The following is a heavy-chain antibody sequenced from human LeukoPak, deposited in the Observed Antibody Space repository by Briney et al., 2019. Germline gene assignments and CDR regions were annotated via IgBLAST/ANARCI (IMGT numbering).Heavy chain of an antibody. J-gene: IGHJ4*02. D-gene: IGHD3-10*01. Sequence: SETLSLTCAVYGGSFSGYYWSWIRQPPGKGLEWIGSIYHSGSTYYNPSLKSRVTISVDTSKNQFSLKLSSVTAADTAVYYCARDRVMVRGVIIDYWGQGTLVTVSS. CDR1: GGSFSGYY. CDR2: IYHSGST. V-gene: IGHV4-34*01. CDR3: ARDRVMVRGVIIDY.